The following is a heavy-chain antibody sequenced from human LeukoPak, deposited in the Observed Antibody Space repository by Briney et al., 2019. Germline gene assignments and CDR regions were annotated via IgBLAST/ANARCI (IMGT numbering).Heavy chain of an antibody. D-gene: IGHD6-13*01. Sequence: GGSLRLSCAASGFTFSSYSMNWVRQAPGKGLEWVSYISSSSSTIYYADSVKGRFTISRDNAKNSLYLQMNSLRAEDTAVYYCARDGLYSSSRYYVDGMDVWGQGTTVTVSS. J-gene: IGHJ6*02. CDR1: GFTFSSYS. CDR3: ARDGLYSSSRYYVDGMDV. V-gene: IGHV3-48*01. CDR2: ISSSSSTI.